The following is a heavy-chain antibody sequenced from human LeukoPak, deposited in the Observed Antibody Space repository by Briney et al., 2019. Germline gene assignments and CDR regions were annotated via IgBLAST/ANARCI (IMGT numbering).Heavy chain of an antibody. CDR3: ASDMATIDADY. CDR1: GYAFTSYA. CDR2: INTNTGNP. D-gene: IGHD5-24*01. Sequence: GASVKVSCKASGYAFTSYAMNWVRQAPGQGLEWMGWINTNTGNPTYAQGFTGRFVFSLDTSVSTAYLQISSLKAEDTAVYYCASDMATIDADYWGQGTLVTVSS. J-gene: IGHJ4*02. V-gene: IGHV7-4-1*02.